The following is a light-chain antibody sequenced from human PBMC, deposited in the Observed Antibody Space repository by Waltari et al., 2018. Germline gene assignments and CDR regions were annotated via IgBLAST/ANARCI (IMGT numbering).Light chain of an antibody. CDR2: GAS. CDR1: QSVSRS. J-gene: IGKJ1*01. Sequence: EIVLTQSPGTLSLSPGDRATLSCRASQSVSRSLAWYQQKPGQAPRLLIYGASSRATGFPDRFSGSGSGTDFSLTISRLEPEDFAVYYCQHYVTLPATFGQGTKVEIK. V-gene: IGKV3-20*01. CDR3: QHYVTLPAT.